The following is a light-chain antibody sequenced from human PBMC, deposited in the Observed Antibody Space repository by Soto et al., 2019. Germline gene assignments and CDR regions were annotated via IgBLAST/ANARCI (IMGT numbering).Light chain of an antibody. V-gene: IGLV1-40*01. CDR1: SSNIGAGYD. CDR2: ANS. J-gene: IGLJ1*01. Sequence: QSVLTQPPSVSGAPGQRVTISCTGSSSNIGAGYDVHWYQQLPGTAPKLLIYANSNRPSGVPDRFSGSKSGTSASLSITGLQAEDEADYCCQSYDSSLNTLYVFGTGTKVTVL. CDR3: QSYDSSLNTLYV.